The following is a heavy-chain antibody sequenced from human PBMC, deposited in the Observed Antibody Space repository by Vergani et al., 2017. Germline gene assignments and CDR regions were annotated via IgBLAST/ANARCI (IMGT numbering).Heavy chain of an antibody. CDR3: AREGAGYSSSWYRGGFDP. Sequence: QVQLQESGPGLVKPSETLSLTCTVSGGSISSYYWIWIRQPPGKGLEWIGYIYYSGSTNYNPSLKSRVTISVDTSKNQFSLKLSSVTAADTAVYYCAREGAGYSSSWYRGGFDPWGQGTLVTVSS. CDR2: IYYSGST. D-gene: IGHD6-13*01. J-gene: IGHJ5*02. CDR1: GGSISSYY. V-gene: IGHV4-59*01.